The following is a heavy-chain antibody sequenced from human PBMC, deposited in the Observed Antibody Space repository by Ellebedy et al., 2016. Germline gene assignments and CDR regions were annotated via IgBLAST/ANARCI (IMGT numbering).Heavy chain of an antibody. CDR1: GFTFDRYS. CDR3: ARDRGYGGNSGESYFDY. Sequence: GGSLRLSXSASGFTFDRYSIHWVRQAPGRGLEWVSSISGSTNYIYYADSVKGRFTISRDNAQHSVFLQMDSLRADDTALYFCARDRGYGGNSGESYFDYWGLGVLVTVSS. CDR2: ISGSTNYI. J-gene: IGHJ4*02. D-gene: IGHD4-23*01. V-gene: IGHV3-21*06.